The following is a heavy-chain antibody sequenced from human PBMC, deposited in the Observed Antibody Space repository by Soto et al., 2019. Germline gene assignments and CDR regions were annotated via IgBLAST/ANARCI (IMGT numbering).Heavy chain of an antibody. CDR2: IIGSGAAT. Sequence: EVQLLESGGGLVQPGGSLRLSCAASGFTFTHYTMSWVRQAPGKGLEWVSGIIGSGAATYYADSVKGRFTISRDNSENTLYLQMNSLGAEDTAVYYCAKDRERVVEWLPPTFDFWGPGMLVAVSS. V-gene: IGHV3-23*01. CDR1: GFTFTHYT. D-gene: IGHD3-3*01. CDR3: AKDRERVVEWLPPTFDF. J-gene: IGHJ4*02.